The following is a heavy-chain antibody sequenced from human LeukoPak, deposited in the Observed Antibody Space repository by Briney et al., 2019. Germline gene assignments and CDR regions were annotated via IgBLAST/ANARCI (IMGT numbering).Heavy chain of an antibody. V-gene: IGHV3-53*01. J-gene: IGHJ4*02. CDR1: GFTVSSNY. D-gene: IGHD5-18*01. Sequence: PGGSLRHSCAASGFTVSSNYMTWVRQAPGKGLEWVSIIYTGGSTKYADSVKGRFTIFRDNSKNTLYLQMNSLRVEDTAVYYCASSSAATAMGLDYWGQGTLVTVSS. CDR2: IYTGGST. CDR3: ASSSAATAMGLDY.